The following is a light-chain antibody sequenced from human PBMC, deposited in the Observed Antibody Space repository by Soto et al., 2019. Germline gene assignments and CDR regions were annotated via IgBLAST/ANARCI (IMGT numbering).Light chain of an antibody. CDR2: GAS. V-gene: IGKV3-15*01. CDR1: QXVSSS. J-gene: IGKJ1*01. CDR3: QQYNKWPWT. Sequence: EIVMTQSPATLSMSPGEXXXXXXXASQXVSSSLAWNQQKPGQAPRLLIYGASTRATGVPDRFSGSGSGTEFTLTISSLQSEDFAVYXCQQYNKWPWTFGQGTKVEIK.